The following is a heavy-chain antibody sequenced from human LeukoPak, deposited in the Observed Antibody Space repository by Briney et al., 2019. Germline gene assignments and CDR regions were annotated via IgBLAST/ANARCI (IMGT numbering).Heavy chain of an antibody. CDR3: ARHRPQEVVAHAFDI. V-gene: IGHV5-51*01. J-gene: IGHJ3*02. CDR2: IYPGDSDT. CDR1: GYSFTSYW. Sequence: SGESLKISCKGSGYSFTSYWIGWVRQMPGKGLEWMGIIYPGDSDTRYSPSFQGQVTISADKSISTAYLQWSSLKASDTAMYYCARHRPQEVVAHAFDIWGQGTMVTVSS. D-gene: IGHD2-15*01.